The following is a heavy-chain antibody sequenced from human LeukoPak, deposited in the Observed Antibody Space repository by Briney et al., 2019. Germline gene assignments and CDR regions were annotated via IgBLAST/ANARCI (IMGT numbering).Heavy chain of an antibody. D-gene: IGHD3-10*01. CDR3: ARAPLYYYGSGSPHDAFDI. CDR1: GGSISSSSYY. CDR2: IYYSGST. J-gene: IGHJ3*02. V-gene: IGHV4-39*07. Sequence: SETLSLTCTVSGGSISSSSYYWGWIRQPPGKGLEWIGYIYYSGSTYYNPSLKSRVTISVDTSKNQFSLKLSSVTAADTAVYYCARAPLYYYGSGSPHDAFDIWGQGTMVTVSS.